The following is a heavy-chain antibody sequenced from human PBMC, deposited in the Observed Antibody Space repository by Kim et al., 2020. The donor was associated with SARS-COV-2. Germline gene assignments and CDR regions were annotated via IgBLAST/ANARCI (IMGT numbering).Heavy chain of an antibody. CDR2: ISWDGGST. CDR1: GCTFDDYA. CDR3: AKDLASSMAKEGSYYYYGMHV. V-gene: IGHV3-43D*03. J-gene: IGHJ6*02. D-gene: IGHD3-10*01. Sequence: GGSLRLSCAASGCTFDDYAMHWVHQAPGKGLEWVSLISWDGGSTYYADSVKGRFTISRDNSKNSLYLQMNSLRAEDTALYYCAKDLASSMAKEGSYYYYGMHVWGQGTTVTVS.